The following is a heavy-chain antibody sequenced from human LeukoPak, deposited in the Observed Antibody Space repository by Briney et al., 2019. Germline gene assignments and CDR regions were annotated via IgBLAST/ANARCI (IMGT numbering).Heavy chain of an antibody. D-gene: IGHD3-10*01. Sequence: GSLRLSCAASGFTFSSYAMHWVRQAPGKGLEYVSAISSNGGSTYYANSVKGRFTISRDNSKSTLYLQMGSLRAEDMAVYYCARERNPYYYGSGSVYNWFDPWGQGTLVTVSS. CDR3: ARERNPYYYGSGSVYNWFDP. J-gene: IGHJ5*02. CDR2: ISSNGGST. CDR1: GFTFSSYA. V-gene: IGHV3-64*01.